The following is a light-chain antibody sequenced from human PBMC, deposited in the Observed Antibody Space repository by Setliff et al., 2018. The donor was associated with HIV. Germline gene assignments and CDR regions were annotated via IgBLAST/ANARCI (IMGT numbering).Light chain of an antibody. J-gene: IGLJ1*01. CDR2: DVT. V-gene: IGLV2-11*02. CDR3: CSFANSYTSLYV. CDR1: GSDVGGYNY. Sequence: QSVLPQPRSVSGSPGQSVTISCTGTGSDVGGYNYVSWYQQHPGKAPKLIVSDVTKRPSGVPNRFSGSKSGNTASLTISGLQAEDEADYYCCSFANSYTSLYVFGTGTKVTVL.